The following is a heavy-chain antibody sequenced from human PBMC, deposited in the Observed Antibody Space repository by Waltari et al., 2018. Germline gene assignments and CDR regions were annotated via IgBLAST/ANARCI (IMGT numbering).Heavy chain of an antibody. D-gene: IGHD6-19*01. J-gene: IGHJ4*02. CDR1: GGSISSYY. V-gene: IGHV4-59*01. Sequence: QVQLQESGPGLVKPSETLSLTCTVSGGSISSYYWSWIRQPPGKGLEWIGYIYYSGSTNYNPSLKSRVTISVDTSKNQFSLKLSSVTAADTAVYYCARAEEDSGWYGGWGYWGQGTLVTVSS. CDR2: IYYSGST. CDR3: ARAEEDSGWYGGWGY.